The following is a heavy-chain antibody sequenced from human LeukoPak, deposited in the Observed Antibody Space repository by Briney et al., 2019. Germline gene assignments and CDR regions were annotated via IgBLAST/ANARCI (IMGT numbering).Heavy chain of an antibody. CDR3: AREGVVTSDAFDI. D-gene: IGHD3-22*01. J-gene: IGHJ3*02. V-gene: IGHV4-34*01. CDR2: INHSGST. CDR1: GGSFSGYY. Sequence: SETLSLTCAVYGGSFSGYYWSWIRQPPGKGLEWIGEINHSGSTNSNPSLKSRVTISVDTSKNQFSLKLSSVTAADTAVYYCAREGVVTSDAFDIWGQGTMVTVSS.